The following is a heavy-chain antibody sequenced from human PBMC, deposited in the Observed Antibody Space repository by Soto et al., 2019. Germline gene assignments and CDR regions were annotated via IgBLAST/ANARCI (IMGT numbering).Heavy chain of an antibody. CDR2: INPSGGST. V-gene: IGHV1-46*01. Sequence: QVQLVQSGAEVKKPGASVKVSCKASGYTFTSYYMHWVRQAPGQGLEWMGVINPSGGSTSYAQKFQGRVTMTRDTSTSTVYMELSSLRSEDTAVYYCARETPLSSQRGYYYYGMDVWGQGTTVTVSS. CDR1: GYTFTSYY. CDR3: ARETPLSSQRGYYYYGMDV. D-gene: IGHD6-13*01. J-gene: IGHJ6*02.